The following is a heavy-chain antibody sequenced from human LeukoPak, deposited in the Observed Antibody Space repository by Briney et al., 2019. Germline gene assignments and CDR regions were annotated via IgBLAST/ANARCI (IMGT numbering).Heavy chain of an antibody. CDR2: IRYDGSNK. CDR1: GFTFSSYG. V-gene: IGHV3-30*02. CDR3: AKTTIFGVVTDDAFDI. Sequence: GGSLRLSCAASGFTFSSYGMHWVRQAPGKGLEWVAFIRYDGSNKYYADSVKGRSTISRDNSKNTLYLQMNSLRAEDTAVYYCAKTTIFGVVTDDAFDIWGQGTMVTVSS. D-gene: IGHD3-3*01. J-gene: IGHJ3*02.